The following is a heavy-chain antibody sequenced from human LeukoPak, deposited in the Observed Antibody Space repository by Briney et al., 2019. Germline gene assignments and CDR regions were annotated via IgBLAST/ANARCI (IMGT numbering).Heavy chain of an antibody. V-gene: IGHV3-74*01. D-gene: IGHD2/OR15-2a*01. J-gene: IGHJ4*02. CDR3: VSFYETY. CDR2: INSDGSWT. Sequence: PTGGSLRLSCAASGSYWMHWVRQVPGKGLVWVSHINSDGSWTSYADSVKGRFTISKDNAKNTVYLQMNSLRAEDTAVYYCVSFYETYWGRGTLVTVSS. CDR1: GSYW.